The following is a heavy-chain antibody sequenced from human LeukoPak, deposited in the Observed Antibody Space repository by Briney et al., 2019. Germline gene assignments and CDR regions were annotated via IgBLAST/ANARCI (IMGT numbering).Heavy chain of an antibody. D-gene: IGHD3-10*01. J-gene: IGHJ3*02. CDR3: ARPLKVRGAESAFDI. Sequence: ASVKVSCKASGYTFTSYAMHWVRQAPRQRLEWMGWINAGNGNTKYSQKFQGRVTITRDTSASTAYMELSSLRSEDTAVYYCARPLKVRGAESAFDIWGQGTMVTVSS. CDR1: GYTFTSYA. V-gene: IGHV1-3*01. CDR2: INAGNGNT.